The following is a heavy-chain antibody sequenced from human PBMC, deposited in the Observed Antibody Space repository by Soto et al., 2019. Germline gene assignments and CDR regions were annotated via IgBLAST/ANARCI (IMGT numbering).Heavy chain of an antibody. CDR1: GFTVNTKY. J-gene: IGHJ4*02. CDR2: IYSGGST. D-gene: IGHD3-16*01. CDR3: ARDPWAADY. Sequence: GVSLRLSCAASGFTVNTKYMSWVRQAPGKGLEWVSVIYSGGSTFYADSVRGRFTISRDNSKNTVNLQMNSLRAEDTAVYYCARDPWAADYWGQGTLVTVSS. V-gene: IGHV3-66*01.